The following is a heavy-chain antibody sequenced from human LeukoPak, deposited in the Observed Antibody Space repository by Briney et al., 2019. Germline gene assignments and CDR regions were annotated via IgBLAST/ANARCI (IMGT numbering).Heavy chain of an antibody. Sequence: GGSLRLSCAASGFTFSSYSMNWVRQAPGKGLEWVSSISSSSSYIYYADSVKGRFTISRDNAKNSLYLQMNSLRAEDTAVYYCARPRTAASPRNDAFDIWGQGTMVTVSS. CDR1: GFTFSSYS. CDR2: ISSSSSYI. J-gene: IGHJ3*02. V-gene: IGHV3-21*01. CDR3: ARPRTAASPRNDAFDI. D-gene: IGHD5-18*01.